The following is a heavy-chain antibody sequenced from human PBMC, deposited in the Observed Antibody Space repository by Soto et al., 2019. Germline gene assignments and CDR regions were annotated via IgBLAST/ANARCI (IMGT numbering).Heavy chain of an antibody. CDR1: GGSISSGGYY. CDR3: ARGPEEIATNY. CDR2: IYYSGST. D-gene: IGHD2-21*01. Sequence: PSETLSLTCTVSGGSISSGGYYWSWIRQHPGKGLEWIGYIYYSGSTYYNPSLKSRVTISVDTSKNQFSLKLSSVTAADTAVYYCARGPEEIATNYWGQGTLVTVSS. V-gene: IGHV4-31*03. J-gene: IGHJ4*02.